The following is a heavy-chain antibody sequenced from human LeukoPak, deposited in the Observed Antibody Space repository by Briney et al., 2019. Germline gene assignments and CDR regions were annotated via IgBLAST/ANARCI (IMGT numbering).Heavy chain of an antibody. Sequence: GGSLRLSCAASGFTFSSYGMHWVRQAPGKGLEWVSGINGIGGGTAYADSVKGRFTISRDNAKNSLYLQMNSLRLEDTALYFCAKWNRQPLVKGWFDSWGQGTLVTVSS. J-gene: IGHJ5*01. CDR2: INGIGGGT. CDR1: GFTFSSYG. CDR3: AKWNRQPLVKGWFDS. V-gene: IGHV3-9*01. D-gene: IGHD6-13*01.